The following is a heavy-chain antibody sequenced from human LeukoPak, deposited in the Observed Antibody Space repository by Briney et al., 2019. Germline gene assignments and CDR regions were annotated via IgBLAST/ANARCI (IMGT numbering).Heavy chain of an antibody. CDR2: IYYSGST. Sequence: PSGTLSLTCTVSGGSISSYYWSWIRQPPGKGLEWIGYIYYSGSTNYNPSLKSRVTISVDTSKNQFSLKLSSVTAADTAVYYCARGPIAVAGIDYWGQGTLVTVSS. V-gene: IGHV4-59*01. J-gene: IGHJ4*02. CDR3: ARGPIAVAGIDY. CDR1: GGSISSYY. D-gene: IGHD6-19*01.